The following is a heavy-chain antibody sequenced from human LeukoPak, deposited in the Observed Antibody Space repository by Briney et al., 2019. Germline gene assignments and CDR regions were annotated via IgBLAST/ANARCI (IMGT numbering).Heavy chain of an antibody. D-gene: IGHD5-24*01. CDR2: IYNSGTT. CDR3: ARGGDGYNYFDY. CDR1: GGFIRGGNHY. V-gene: IGHV4-61*02. Sequence: SQTLSLTCAVSGGFIRGGNHYWGWIRQPAGKVLEWIGRIYNSGTTDYNPSLKSRVTISVYTSKNHFSLKLTSVTAPDTPVYYCARGGDGYNYFDYWGQGTLVTVSS. J-gene: IGHJ4*01.